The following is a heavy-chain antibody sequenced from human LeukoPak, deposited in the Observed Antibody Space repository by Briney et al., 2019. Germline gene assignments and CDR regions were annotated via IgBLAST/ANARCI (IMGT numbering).Heavy chain of an antibody. J-gene: IGHJ4*02. CDR2: TYYRSKWYN. Sequence: SQTLSLTCAISGDSVSSNSAAWNWIRQSPSRGLEWLGRTYYRSKWYNGYAVSVKSRITINPDTSKNQFSLQLNSVTPEDTAVYYCAREGLYYDILTGYFPFDYWGQGTLVTVSS. CDR1: GDSVSSNSAA. V-gene: IGHV6-1*01. CDR3: AREGLYYDILTGYFPFDY. D-gene: IGHD3-9*01.